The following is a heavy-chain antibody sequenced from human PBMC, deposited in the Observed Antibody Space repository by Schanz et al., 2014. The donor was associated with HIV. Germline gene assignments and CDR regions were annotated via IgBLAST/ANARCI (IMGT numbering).Heavy chain of an antibody. D-gene: IGHD6-25*01. J-gene: IGHJ4*02. CDR2: ISGYNGNT. V-gene: IGHV1-18*01. CDR1: GGTFSRYA. Sequence: QVQLVQSGAEVTKPGSSVKVSCKASGGTFSRYAISWVRQAPGQGLEWVGWISGYNGNTNYAQKIQGRVTMTRDTSTSTAYMELRSLRSDDTAVYYCANEGLTGFIDYWGQGTLVTVSS. CDR3: ANEGLTGFIDY.